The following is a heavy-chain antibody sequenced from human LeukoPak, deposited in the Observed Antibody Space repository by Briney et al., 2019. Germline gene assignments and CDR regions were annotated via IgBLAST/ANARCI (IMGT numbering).Heavy chain of an antibody. CDR2: INHSGST. D-gene: IGHD6-19*01. V-gene: IGHV4-34*01. J-gene: IGHJ6*03. CDR3: ARVGYSSGWTHRIYYYYIDV. Sequence: SETLSLTCAVYGGSFSGYYWSWIRQPPGKGLEWIGEINHSGSTNYNPSLKSRVTISVDTSKNQFSLKLSSVTAADTAVYYCARVGYSSGWTHRIYYYYIDVWGKGTTVTISS. CDR1: GGSFSGYY.